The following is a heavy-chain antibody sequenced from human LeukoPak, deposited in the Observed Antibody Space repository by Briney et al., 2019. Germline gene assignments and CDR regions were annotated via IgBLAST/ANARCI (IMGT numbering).Heavy chain of an antibody. D-gene: IGHD1-26*01. CDR2: IYYSGST. CDR3: ARESGSLDY. CDR1: GASISGSGYY. J-gene: IGHJ4*02. Sequence: SEALSLTCTVSGASISGSGYYWGWIRQPPGKGLEWIGSIYYSGSTYYNPSLKSRVTISVDTSKNQFSLKLSSVTAADTAVYYCARESGSLDYWGQGTLVTVSS. V-gene: IGHV4-39*07.